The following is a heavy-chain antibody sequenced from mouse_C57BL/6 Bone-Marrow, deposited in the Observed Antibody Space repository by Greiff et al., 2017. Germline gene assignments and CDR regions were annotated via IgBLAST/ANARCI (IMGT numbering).Heavy chain of an antibody. D-gene: IGHD1-1*01. Sequence: VQLQQSGAELVRPGASVKLSCTASGFNIKDDYMHWVKQRPEQGLEWIGWIDPENGDTEYASKFQGKATITADTSSNTAYLQLSSLTSEDTAVYYCTAFISTVVAHWDFDVWGTGTTVTVSS. V-gene: IGHV14-4*01. CDR3: TAFISTVVAHWDFDV. J-gene: IGHJ1*03. CDR1: GFNIKDDY. CDR2: IDPENGDT.